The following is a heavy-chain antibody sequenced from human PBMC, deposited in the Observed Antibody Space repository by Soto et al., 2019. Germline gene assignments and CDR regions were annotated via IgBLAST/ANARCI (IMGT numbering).Heavy chain of an antibody. J-gene: IGHJ4*02. CDR3: ARVVRGGTYYFDY. D-gene: IGHD3-10*01. V-gene: IGHV3-66*01. Sequence: EVQLVESGGGLVQPGGSLRLSCAASGLTVDSNYMNWVRQAPGKGLEWVSVLYSGGRTYYADSVKGRFTISRDSSKNTLYLQMDSLRVEDTAVYYCARVVRGGTYYFDYWGQGTLATVSS. CDR2: LYSGGRT. CDR1: GLTVDSNY.